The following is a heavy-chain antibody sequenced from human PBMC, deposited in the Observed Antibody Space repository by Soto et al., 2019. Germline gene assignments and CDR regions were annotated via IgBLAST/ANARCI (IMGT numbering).Heavy chain of an antibody. V-gene: IGHV3-23*01. J-gene: IGHJ4*02. D-gene: IGHD3-16*02. Sequence: PGGTLRRSCAASGCTFSSDAMSWVRQARGKGLERVSAISGSGGNTYYADSVKGRFTISRDNSKNTLYLQMNSLRAADTAVYNCAKEAQPYYDYIWGSSRNGYRNFDYWDQGTLATVSS. CDR2: ISGSGGNT. CDR3: AKEAQPYYDYIWGSSRNGYRNFDY. CDR1: GCTFSSDA.